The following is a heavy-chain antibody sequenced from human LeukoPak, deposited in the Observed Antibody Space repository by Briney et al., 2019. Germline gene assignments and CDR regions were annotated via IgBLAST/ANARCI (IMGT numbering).Heavy chain of an antibody. V-gene: IGHV1-18*01. CDR2: ISAYNGNT. D-gene: IGHD3-16*02. Sequence: ASLKVSCKASGYTFTNYGISWVRQAPGQGLEWMGCISAYNGNTNYAQKLQGRVTMTTDTSTSTAYMDLRSLRSDDTAVYYCARGYTVDAFDIWGQGTMVTVSS. CDR3: ARGYTVDAFDI. J-gene: IGHJ3*02. CDR1: GYTFTNYG.